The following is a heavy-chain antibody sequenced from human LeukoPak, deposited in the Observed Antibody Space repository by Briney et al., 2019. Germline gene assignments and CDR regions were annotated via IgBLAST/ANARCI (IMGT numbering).Heavy chain of an antibody. CDR3: ARDRSRYCSGGSCSRFDY. V-gene: IGHV3-7*04. J-gene: IGHJ4*02. Sequence: GGSLRLSCAASGFTFSSYWMSWVRQAPGKGLEWVANIKQDGSEKYYVDSVKGRFTISRDNAKNSLYLQMNSLRAEDTAVYYCARDRSRYCSGGSCSRFDYWGQGTLVTVSA. CDR2: IKQDGSEK. CDR1: GFTFSSYW. D-gene: IGHD2-15*01.